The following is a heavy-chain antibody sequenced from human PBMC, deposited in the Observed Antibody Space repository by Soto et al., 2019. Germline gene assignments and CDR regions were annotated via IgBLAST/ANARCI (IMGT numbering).Heavy chain of an antibody. CDR3: ARVPESGYDPLYASYYDY. V-gene: IGHV1-3*01. Sequence: ASVKVSCKASGYTFTSYAMHWVRQAPGQRLEWMGWINAGNGNTKYSQKFQGRVTITRDTSASTAYMELSSLRSEDTAVYYCARVPESGYDPLYASYYDYWGQGTLVTVSS. D-gene: IGHD5-12*01. CDR2: INAGNGNT. J-gene: IGHJ4*02. CDR1: GYTFTSYA.